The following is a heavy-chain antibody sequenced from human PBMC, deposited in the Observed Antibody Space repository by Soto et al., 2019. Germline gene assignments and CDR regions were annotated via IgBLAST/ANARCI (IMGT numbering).Heavy chain of an antibody. D-gene: IGHD5-18*01. CDR3: AKDWAVDTVMVKDYFDY. CDR1: GFTFSSYA. CDR2: ISGSGGST. Sequence: EVQLLESGGGLVQPGGSLRLSCAASGFTFSSYAMSWVRQAPGKGLEWVSAISGSGGSTYYADSVKGRFTISRDNSKNTLYLQMNSQRAEVTAVYYCAKDWAVDTVMVKDYFDYWGQGTLVTVSS. V-gene: IGHV3-23*01. J-gene: IGHJ4*02.